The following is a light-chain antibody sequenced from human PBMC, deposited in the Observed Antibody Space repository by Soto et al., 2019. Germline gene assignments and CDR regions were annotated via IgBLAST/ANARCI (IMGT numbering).Light chain of an antibody. CDR2: EIN. CDR3: SSFAGSNNSPYV. Sequence: QTPLTQPPSASGSPGQSVTISYTGTSREVGAYDYVSWYQQHRGKAPTLMIYEINKPPSGVPDRFSGSKSGNTASLTVSGLQAEAEADYYCSSFAGSNNSPYVFGTGTKVTVL. J-gene: IGLJ1*01. CDR1: SREVGAYDY. V-gene: IGLV2-8*01.